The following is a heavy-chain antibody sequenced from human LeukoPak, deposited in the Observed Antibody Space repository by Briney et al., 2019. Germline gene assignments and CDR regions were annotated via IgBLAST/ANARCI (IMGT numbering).Heavy chain of an antibody. V-gene: IGHV1-24*01. CDR2: FDPEDGET. D-gene: IGHD3-10*01. J-gene: IGHJ4*02. Sequence: ASVKVSCKVSGYTLTELSMHWVRQAPGKGLEWMGGFDPEDGETIYAQKFQGRVTMTEDTSTDTAYMELSSLRSEDTAVYYCVTIPYGSGSYYPDYWGQGTLVTVSS. CDR1: GYTLTELS. CDR3: VTIPYGSGSYYPDY.